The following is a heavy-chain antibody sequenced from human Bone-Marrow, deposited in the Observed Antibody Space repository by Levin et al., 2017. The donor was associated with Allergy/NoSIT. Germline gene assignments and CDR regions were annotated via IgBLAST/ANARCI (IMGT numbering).Heavy chain of an antibody. CDR1: GFTFSSYG. V-gene: IGHV3-30*18. CDR2: ISYDGSNK. J-gene: IGHJ5*02. Sequence: SGGSLRLSCAASGFTFSSYGMHWVRQAPGKGLEWVAVISYDGSNKYYADSVKGRFTISRDNSKNTLYLQMNSLRAEDTAVYYCAKSWLERQSLTWFDPWGQGTLVTVSS. D-gene: IGHD1-1*01. CDR3: AKSWLERQSLTWFDP.